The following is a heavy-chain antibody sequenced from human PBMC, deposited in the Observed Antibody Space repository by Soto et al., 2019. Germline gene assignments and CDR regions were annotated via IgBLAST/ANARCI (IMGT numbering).Heavy chain of an antibody. Sequence: TLSLTCTVSGGAIRSDDYYWSWIRQAPGRGLEWIGYIHSSGSIYYNPSLKSRATMSIDTAGNQFSLKVSSVTVADTAVYYCARDLDGLHDDTSGPFPRPGWGQGTLVTVSS. V-gene: IGHV4-30-4*01. D-gene: IGHD3-22*01. CDR2: IHSSGSI. CDR1: GGAIRSDDYY. J-gene: IGHJ1*01. CDR3: ARDLDGLHDDTSGPFPRPG.